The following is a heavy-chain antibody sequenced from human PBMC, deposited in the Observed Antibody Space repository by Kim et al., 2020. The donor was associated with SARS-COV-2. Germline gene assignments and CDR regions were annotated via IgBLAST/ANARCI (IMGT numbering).Heavy chain of an antibody. J-gene: IGHJ5*02. D-gene: IGHD3-22*01. CDR2: ISYDGSNK. CDR3: ARDGLAWYYYDSSADPEARWFDP. V-gene: IGHV3-30-3*01. CDR1: GFTFSSYA. Sequence: GGSLRLSCAASGFTFSSYAMHWVRQAPGKGLEWVAVISYDGSNKYYADSVKGRFTISRDNSKNTLYLQMNSLRAEDTAVYYCARDGLAWYYYDSSADPEARWFDPWGQGTLVTVSS.